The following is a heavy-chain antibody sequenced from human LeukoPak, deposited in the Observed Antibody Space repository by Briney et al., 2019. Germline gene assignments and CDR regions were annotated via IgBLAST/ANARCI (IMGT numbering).Heavy chain of an antibody. D-gene: IGHD3-9*01. CDR2: IYYSGST. CDR3: ARPLRYFDWKDAFDI. Sequence: SETLSLTCTVSGGSISSSSYYWGWIRQPPGKGLEWIGSIYYSGSTYYNPSLKSRVTISVDTSKNQFSLKLSSVTAADTAVYYCARPLRYFDWKDAFDIWGQGTMVTVSS. CDR1: GGSISSSSYY. J-gene: IGHJ3*02. V-gene: IGHV4-39*01.